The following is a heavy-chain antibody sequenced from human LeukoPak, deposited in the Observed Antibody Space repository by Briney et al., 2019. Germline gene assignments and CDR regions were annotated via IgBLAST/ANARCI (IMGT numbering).Heavy chain of an antibody. V-gene: IGHV3-33*01. CDR1: GFTFSRNG. CDR2: IYYDGGNK. Sequence: PVGSLRLSCAASGFTFSRNGMHCVRQAPGKGLGWVALIYYDGGNKYYVDSVKGRFTISRDNSKNMLYLQMNSLRAEDTAVYYCARDLLYSGSYSWYFDLWGRGIPVTVSS. CDR3: ARDLLYSGSYSWYFDL. J-gene: IGHJ2*01. D-gene: IGHD1-26*01.